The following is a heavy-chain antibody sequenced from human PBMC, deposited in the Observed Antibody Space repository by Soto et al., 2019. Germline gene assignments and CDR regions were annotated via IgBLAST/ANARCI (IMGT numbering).Heavy chain of an antibody. V-gene: IGHV1-69*13. D-gene: IGHD6-13*01. CDR3: ARAVGGWYGSSWYDRPYGMDV. J-gene: IGHJ6*02. CDR1: GGTFSSYA. Sequence: GASVKASCKASGGTFSSYAISWVRQAPGQGLEWMGGIIPIFGTANYAQKFQGRVTITADESTSTAYMELSSLRSEDTAVYYCARAVGGWYGSSWYDRPYGMDVWGQGTTVTVSS. CDR2: IIPIFGTA.